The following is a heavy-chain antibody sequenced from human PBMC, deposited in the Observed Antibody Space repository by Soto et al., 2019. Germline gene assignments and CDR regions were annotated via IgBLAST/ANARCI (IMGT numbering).Heavy chain of an antibody. CDR1: GGTFSSYA. CDR3: ARDHYYGSGPGRVWFDP. J-gene: IGHJ5*02. D-gene: IGHD3-10*01. V-gene: IGHV1-69*01. Sequence: QVQLVQSGAEVKKPGSSVKVSCKASGGTFSSYAISWVRQAPGQGLEWMGGIIPLFGTANYAQKFQGRVTITADESTSTAYMELSSLRSEDTAVYYCARDHYYGSGPGRVWFDPWGQGTLVTVSS. CDR2: IIPLFGTA.